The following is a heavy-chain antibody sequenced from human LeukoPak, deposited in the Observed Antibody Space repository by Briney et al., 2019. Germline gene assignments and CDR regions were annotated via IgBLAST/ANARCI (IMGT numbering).Heavy chain of an antibody. CDR1: GFTFSNYA. V-gene: IGHV3-30*04. D-gene: IGHD2-15*01. CDR3: ARESEHSVSQVDFDL. Sequence: GGSLRLSCAASGFTFSNYAMHWVRQAPGKGLEWVAVISYDGSNKYYADSVKGRFTISRDNAKNSLYLQMNSLRAEDTAVYYCARESEHSVSQVDFDLWGQGTMVTVSS. J-gene: IGHJ3*01. CDR2: ISYDGSNK.